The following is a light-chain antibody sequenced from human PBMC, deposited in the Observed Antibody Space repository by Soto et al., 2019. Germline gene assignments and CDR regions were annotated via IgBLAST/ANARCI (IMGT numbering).Light chain of an antibody. CDR3: HQHGNSPFT. CDR1: QSISSSY. CDR2: GSS. Sequence: EIVLTQSPGILSLSPGERATLSCRASQSISSSYFAWYQHNPGQAPRLLIYGSSSRATGIPDRFSGGGSGRDFTLTTSRLEPEDYAVYYCHQHGNSPFTFGPGTKVDF. J-gene: IGKJ3*01. V-gene: IGKV3-20*01.